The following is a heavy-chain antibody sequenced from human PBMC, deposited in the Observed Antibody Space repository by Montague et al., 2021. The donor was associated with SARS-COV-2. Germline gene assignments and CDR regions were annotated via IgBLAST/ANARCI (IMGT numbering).Heavy chain of an antibody. CDR3: ARGSIAAAGVPSYYGMDV. Sequence: SLRLSCAASGFTFSSYAMHWVRQAPGKGLEWVAVISYDGSNKYYADSVKGRFTISRDNSKNTLYLQMYSLRAEDTAVYYCARGSIAAAGVPSYYGMDVWGQGTTVTVSS. D-gene: IGHD6-13*01. CDR2: ISYDGSNK. V-gene: IGHV3-30-3*01. J-gene: IGHJ6*02. CDR1: GFTFSSYA.